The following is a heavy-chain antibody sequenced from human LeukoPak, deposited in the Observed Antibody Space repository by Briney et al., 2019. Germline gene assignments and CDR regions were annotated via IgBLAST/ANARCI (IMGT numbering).Heavy chain of an antibody. CDR3: ARASSSWYVGLSYYYYYYMDV. J-gene: IGHJ6*03. Sequence: ASLKVSCKASGYTFTSYDINWVRQATGQGLEWMGWMNPNSGNTGYAQKFQGRVTVTRNTSISTAYMELSSLRSEDTAVYYCARASSSWYVGLSYYYYYYMDVWGKGTTVTISS. V-gene: IGHV1-8*01. D-gene: IGHD6-13*01. CDR2: MNPNSGNT. CDR1: GYTFTSYD.